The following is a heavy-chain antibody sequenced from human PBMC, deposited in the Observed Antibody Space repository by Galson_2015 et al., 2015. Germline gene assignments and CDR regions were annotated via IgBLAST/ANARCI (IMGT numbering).Heavy chain of an antibody. Sequence: GQRLEWMGWINIGNDDRKYSEKFQGRVAFNRDISASTAYMELSNLRSEDTANYYCARSTTVGTPSDFWGQGTLVTVSS. CDR3: ARSTTVGTPSDF. CDR2: INIGNDDR. D-gene: IGHD4-23*01. V-gene: IGHV1-3*04. J-gene: IGHJ4*02.